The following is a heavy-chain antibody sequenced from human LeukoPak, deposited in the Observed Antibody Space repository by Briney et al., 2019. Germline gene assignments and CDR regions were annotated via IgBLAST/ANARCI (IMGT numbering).Heavy chain of an antibody. D-gene: IGHD2-15*01. CDR1: GFTFSSYG. V-gene: IGHV3-33*01. CDR2: IWYNGSNN. J-gene: IGHJ3*02. Sequence: GRSLRLSCAASGFTFSSYGMHWVRQAPGKGLEWVAVIWYNGSNNYYADSVKGRFTISRGNSKNTLYLQMNSLRAEDTAVYYCARDCSGGSCDAFDIWGQGTMVTVSS. CDR3: ARDCSGGSCDAFDI.